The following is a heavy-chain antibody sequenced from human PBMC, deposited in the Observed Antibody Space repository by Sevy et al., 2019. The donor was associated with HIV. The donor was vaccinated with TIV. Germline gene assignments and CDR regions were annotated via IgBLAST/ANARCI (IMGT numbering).Heavy chain of an antibody. V-gene: IGHV3-7*01. CDR1: GFTFSSNW. D-gene: IGHD1-26*01. CDR2: IKQDGSEI. J-gene: IGHJ3*02. CDR3: ARERGISFIVGATTGAFDI. Sequence: LSLTCAASGFTFSSNWMSWVRQAPGKGLEWVANIKQDGSEIYYVDSVKGRFTISRDNAKNSLYLQMSSLRAEDTAVYYCARERGISFIVGATTGAFDIWGQGTMVTVSS.